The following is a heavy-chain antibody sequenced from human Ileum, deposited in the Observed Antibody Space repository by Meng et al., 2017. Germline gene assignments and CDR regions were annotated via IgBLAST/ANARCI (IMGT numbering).Heavy chain of an antibody. D-gene: IGHD3-16*01. CDR2: INQDGTVK. J-gene: IGHJ4*02. CDR3: ARPRLTGEIYDC. Sequence: GESLKISCAASGFTLSSYRMTWVRQAPEKGLECVANINQDGTVKFYVDSVKGRFTVSRDNAKNSLYLQMDSLRAEDTAIYYCARPRLTGEIYDCWGQGTQVTVSS. V-gene: IGHV3-7*01. CDR1: GFTLSSYR.